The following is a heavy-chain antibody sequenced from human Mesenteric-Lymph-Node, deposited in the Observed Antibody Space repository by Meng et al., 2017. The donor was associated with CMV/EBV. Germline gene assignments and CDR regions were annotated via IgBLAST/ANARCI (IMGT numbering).Heavy chain of an antibody. D-gene: IGHD3-3*01. CDR3: ARGGHYDFWSGYYTQHWFDP. V-gene: IGHV4-39*07. CDR1: GGSVSSGSFY. Sequence: SETLSLTCTVSGGSVSSGSFYWSWIRQPPGKGLEWIGSIYYSGSTYYNPSLKSRVTISVDTSKNQFSLKLSSVTAADTAVYYCARGGHYDFWSGYYTQHWFDPWGQGTLVTVSS. J-gene: IGHJ5*02. CDR2: IYYSGST.